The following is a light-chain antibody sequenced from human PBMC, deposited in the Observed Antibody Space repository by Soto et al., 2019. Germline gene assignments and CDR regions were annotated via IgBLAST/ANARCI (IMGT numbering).Light chain of an antibody. CDR3: QHYGSSRNT. CDR1: KSVVSNH. J-gene: IGKJ5*01. V-gene: IGKV3-20*01. Sequence: EIVLTQPPGTLALSPGERATLSCRASKSVVSNHLAWYQQKPGQAPRLLIYGASSRATGIPDRFSGSGSGTDFTLTISRLEPEDFAVYYWQHYGSSRNTFGQGTRLEIK. CDR2: GAS.